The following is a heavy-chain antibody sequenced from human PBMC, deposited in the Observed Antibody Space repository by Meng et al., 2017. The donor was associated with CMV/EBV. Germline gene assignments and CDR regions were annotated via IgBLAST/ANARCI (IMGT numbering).Heavy chain of an antibody. CDR1: GFTFSSYE. CDR2: ISSSGSTI. Sequence: GESLKISCAASGFTFSSYEMNWVRQAPGKGLEWVSYISSSGSTIYYADSVKGRFTISRDNAKNSLYLQMNSLRAEDTAVYYCAGGGKQLVLVPVYYYYGMDVWGQGTTVTVSS. V-gene: IGHV3-48*03. D-gene: IGHD6-13*01. CDR3: AGGGKQLVLVPVYYYYGMDV. J-gene: IGHJ6*02.